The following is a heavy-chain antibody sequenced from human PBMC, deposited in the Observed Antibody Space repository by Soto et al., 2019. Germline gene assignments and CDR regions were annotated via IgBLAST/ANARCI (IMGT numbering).Heavy chain of an antibody. CDR3: AVGTESRDSLSHIVLMS. CDR2: ITPFNGNT. Sequence: GASVNVSCKASGYTFTYRYLHWVRQAPGQALEWMGWITPFNGNTNYAQKFQDRVTITRDRSMSTAYMELSSLRSEDTAMYYCAVGTESRDSLSHIVLMSWGQGTLVTVSS. CDR1: GYTFTYRY. V-gene: IGHV1-45*02. D-gene: IGHD2-8*01. J-gene: IGHJ5*02.